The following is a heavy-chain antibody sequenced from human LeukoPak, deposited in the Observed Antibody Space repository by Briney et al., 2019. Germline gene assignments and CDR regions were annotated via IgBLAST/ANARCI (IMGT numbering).Heavy chain of an antibody. CDR3: AREYSGYDRFDY. Sequence: GGSLRLSCAASGFTISNYWMSWVRQAPGKGLESVANIKQDGSEKYYVDSVKGRFTISRDNAKNSLYLEMNSLRAEDTAVYYCAREYSGYDRFDYWGQGTLVTVSS. CDR1: GFTISNYW. D-gene: IGHD5-12*01. J-gene: IGHJ4*02. CDR2: IKQDGSEK. V-gene: IGHV3-7*05.